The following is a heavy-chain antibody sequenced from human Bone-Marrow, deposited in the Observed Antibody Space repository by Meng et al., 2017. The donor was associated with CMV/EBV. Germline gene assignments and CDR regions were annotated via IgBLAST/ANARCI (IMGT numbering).Heavy chain of an antibody. J-gene: IGHJ6*02. V-gene: IGHV3-21*01. D-gene: IGHD6-6*01. CDR2: ISSSSSYI. CDR1: GFTFSSYS. Sequence: LSLTCAASGFTFSSYSMNWVRQAPGKGLEWVSSISSSSSYIYYADSVKGRFTISRDNAKNSLYLQMNSLRAEDTAVYYCARRKSSSSVGGMDVWGQGTTVTVSS. CDR3: ARRKSSSSVGGMDV.